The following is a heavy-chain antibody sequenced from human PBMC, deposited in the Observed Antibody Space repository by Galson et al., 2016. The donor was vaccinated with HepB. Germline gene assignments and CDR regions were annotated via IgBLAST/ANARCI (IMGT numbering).Heavy chain of an antibody. D-gene: IGHD3-16*01. CDR3: AGGTYHNWFDA. CDR1: GLTFSNFW. V-gene: IGHV3-7*05. Sequence: SLRLSCAASGLTFSNFWMTWVRQAPGKGLEWVANINQDGTEKHYLDSVRGRFTISRDNAKSSLFLHMNSLRADDTAVYYCAGGTYHNWFDAWGQGTLVTVSS. J-gene: IGHJ5*02. CDR2: INQDGTEK.